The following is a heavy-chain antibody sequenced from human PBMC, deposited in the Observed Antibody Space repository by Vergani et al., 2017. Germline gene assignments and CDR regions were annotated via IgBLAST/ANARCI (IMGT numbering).Heavy chain of an antibody. D-gene: IGHD6-13*01. V-gene: IGHV3-21*01. Sequence: EVQLVESGGGLVKPGGSLRLSCAASGFTFSSYSMNWVRQAPGKGLEWVSSISSSSSYIYYADSVKGRFTISRDHAKNSLYLQMNSLRAEDTAVYYCARLNIAAAGKDYWGQGTLVTVSS. J-gene: IGHJ4*02. CDR2: ISSSSSYI. CDR3: ARLNIAAAGKDY. CDR1: GFTFSSYS.